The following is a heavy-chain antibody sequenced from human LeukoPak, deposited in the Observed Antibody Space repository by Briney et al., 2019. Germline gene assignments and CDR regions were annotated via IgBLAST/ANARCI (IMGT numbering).Heavy chain of an antibody. V-gene: IGHV4-31*03. CDR1: GGSISSGNYC. J-gene: IGHJ5*02. Sequence: SETLSLTCTVSGGSISSGNYCWSWIRQHPGKGLEWLGYACHDGTTSYNPSLKSRITVAIDRSKNQFSLKVNSMTAADTAVFYCAKEGRDSGGYNGWFEPWGQGTLVTVSS. D-gene: IGHD2-15*01. CDR3: AKEGRDSGGYNGWFEP. CDR2: ACHDGTT.